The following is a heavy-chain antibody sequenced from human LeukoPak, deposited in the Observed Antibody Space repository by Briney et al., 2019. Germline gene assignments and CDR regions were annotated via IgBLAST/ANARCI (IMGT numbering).Heavy chain of an antibody. CDR1: GFTFSGYY. CDR2: ISSSGTTI. D-gene: IGHD2-15*01. V-gene: IGHV3-11*01. Sequence: GGSLRLSCAASGFTFSGYYMTWIRQAPGKGLEWVSHISSSGTTIHYADSMKGRITISRDNAKDSLFLQMNSLRAEDTAVYYCARARWVAATKYYFDYWGQGTLVTVFS. J-gene: IGHJ4*02. CDR3: ARARWVAATKYYFDY.